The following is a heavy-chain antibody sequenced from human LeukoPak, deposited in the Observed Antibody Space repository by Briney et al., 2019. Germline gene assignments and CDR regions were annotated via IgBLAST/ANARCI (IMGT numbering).Heavy chain of an antibody. Sequence: GESLKISCKGSGYSFTSYWIGWVRQMPGKGLEWMGIIYPGDSDTRYSPSLQGQVTISADKSISTAYLQWSSLKASDTAMYYCARGKIGVRGVIITTTNWFDPWGQGTLVTVSS. CDR3: ARGKIGVRGVIITTTNWFDP. J-gene: IGHJ5*02. V-gene: IGHV5-51*01. CDR1: GYSFTSYW. D-gene: IGHD3-10*01. CDR2: IYPGDSDT.